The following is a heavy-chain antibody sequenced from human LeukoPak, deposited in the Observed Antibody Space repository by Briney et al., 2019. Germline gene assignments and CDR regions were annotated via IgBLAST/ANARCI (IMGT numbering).Heavy chain of an antibody. CDR3: ARGDLSSSWSYYYYYYGMDV. Sequence: ASVNVSCEASGYTFTSYDINWVRQATGQGLEWMGWMNPNSGNTGYAQKFQGRVTMTRNTSISTAYMELSSLRSEDTAVYYCARGDLSSSWSYYYYYYGMDVWGQGTTVTVSS. V-gene: IGHV1-8*01. CDR2: MNPNSGNT. CDR1: GYTFTSYD. D-gene: IGHD6-13*01. J-gene: IGHJ6*02.